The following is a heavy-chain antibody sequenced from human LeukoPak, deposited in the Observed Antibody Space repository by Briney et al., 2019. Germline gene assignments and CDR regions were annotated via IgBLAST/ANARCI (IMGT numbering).Heavy chain of an antibody. CDR3: ASFLYCSSTSCLYVDAFDI. V-gene: IGHV1-69*05. Sequence: SVKVSCKASGYTFTSYGISWVRQAPGQGLEWMGGIIPIFGTANYAQKFQGRVTITTDESTSTAYMELSSLRSEDTAVYYCASFLYCSSTSCLYVDAFDIWGQGTMVTVSS. D-gene: IGHD2-2*01. CDR2: IIPIFGTA. CDR1: GYTFTSYG. J-gene: IGHJ3*02.